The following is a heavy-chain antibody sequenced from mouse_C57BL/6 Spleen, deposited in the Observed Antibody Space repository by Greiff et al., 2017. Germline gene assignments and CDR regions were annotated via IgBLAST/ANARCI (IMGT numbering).Heavy chain of an antibody. J-gene: IGHJ3*01. CDR2: IHPNSGST. CDR3: AADASSYGAWFSY. D-gene: IGHD1-1*01. CDR1: GYTFTSYW. V-gene: IGHV1-64*01. Sequence: VQLLESGAELVKPGASVKLSCMASGYTFTSYWLHWVKQWPGQGLEWIGMIHPNSGSTNNNEKFKSKATLTVDKSSSTAYMQLSSLTSEDSAVYYCAADASSYGAWFSYWGPRTLGTLSA.